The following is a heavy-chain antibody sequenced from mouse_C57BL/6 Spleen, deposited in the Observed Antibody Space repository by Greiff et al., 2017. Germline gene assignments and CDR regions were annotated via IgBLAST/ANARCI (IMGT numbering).Heavy chain of an antibody. CDR1: GFTFSSYG. Sequence: EVKLLESGGDLVKPGGSLKLSCAASGFTFSSYGMSWVRQTPDKRLEWVATISSGGSYTYYPDSVKGRFTISRDNAKNTLYLQMSSLKSENTAMYYCARHDFGYFDVWGTGTTVTVSS. D-gene: IGHD2-13*01. CDR3: ARHDFGYFDV. J-gene: IGHJ1*03. V-gene: IGHV5-6*01. CDR2: ISSGGSYT.